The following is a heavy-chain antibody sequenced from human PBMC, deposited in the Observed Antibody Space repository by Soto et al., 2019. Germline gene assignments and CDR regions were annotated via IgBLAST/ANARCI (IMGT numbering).Heavy chain of an antibody. V-gene: IGHV3-74*01. J-gene: IGHJ5*01. CDR1: GFTFFAYW. CDR2: INSDGSHT. D-gene: IGHD4-17*01. CDR3: AKEGDYGEYGGENWFGS. Sequence: EVQLVESGGGLVQPGGSLRLSCAASGFTFFAYWIHWVRQVPGKGLVWVSRINSDGSHTSYADSVRGRFTISRDNSKNTVYLQMNSLTAEDTAVYNCAKEGDYGEYGGENWFGSWGQGSLVTVSS.